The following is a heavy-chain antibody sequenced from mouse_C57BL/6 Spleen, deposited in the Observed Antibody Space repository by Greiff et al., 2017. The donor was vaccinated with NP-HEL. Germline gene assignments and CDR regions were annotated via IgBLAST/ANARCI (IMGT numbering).Heavy chain of an antibody. Sequence: VQLQQPGAELVRPGSSVKLSCKASGYTFTSYWLDWVKQRPGQGLEWIGNIYPSDSETHYNQKFKDKATLTVDKSSSTAYMQLSSLTSEDSAVYYCARGGDSSGYIPPDYWGQGTTLTVSS. CDR1: GYTFTSYW. V-gene: IGHV1-61*01. D-gene: IGHD3-2*02. J-gene: IGHJ2*01. CDR3: ARGGDSSGYIPPDY. CDR2: IYPSDSET.